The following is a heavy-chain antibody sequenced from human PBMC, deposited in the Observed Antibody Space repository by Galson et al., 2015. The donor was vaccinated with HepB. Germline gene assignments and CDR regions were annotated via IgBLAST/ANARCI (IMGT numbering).Heavy chain of an antibody. Sequence: SLRLSCAASGFTFSNYAMTWVRQAPGKGLEWVSSISAGGDTTYYADSVKGRFTISRDNAKKMLSLRTNSLRAEDTAVYYCAKGDVWGSAARNYGMDVWGQGTTVTV. CDR3: AKGDVWGSAARNYGMDV. CDR1: GFTFSNYA. V-gene: IGHV3-23*01. J-gene: IGHJ6*02. D-gene: IGHD3-16*01. CDR2: ISAGGDTT.